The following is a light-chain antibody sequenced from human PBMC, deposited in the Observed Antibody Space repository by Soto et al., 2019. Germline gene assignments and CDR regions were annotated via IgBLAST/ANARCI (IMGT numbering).Light chain of an antibody. J-gene: IGLJ1*01. CDR1: SSDFGGYNY. CDR2: DVS. CDR3: CSYAGTFYV. V-gene: IGLV2-11*01. Sequence: QSALTQPRSVSGSPGQSVTISCTGTSSDFGGYNYVSWYQHHPGKAPKLMIYDVSERSSGVPDRFSGSKSGNTASLTISGLQAEDEADYYCCSYAGTFYVFGTGTKLTVL.